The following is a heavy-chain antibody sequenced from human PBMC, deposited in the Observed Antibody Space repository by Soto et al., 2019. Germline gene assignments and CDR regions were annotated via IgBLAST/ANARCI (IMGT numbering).Heavy chain of an antibody. CDR3: ARDLNLRLGDY. CDR2: ISVHNGNT. CDR1: GYTFTSYG. J-gene: IGHJ4*02. D-gene: IGHD3-16*01. Sequence: QVQLVQSGAEVKKPGASVKVSCKASGYTFTSYGISWVRQAPGQGLERMGWISVHNGNTKYAQKLQGRVTMTTDTTTSTAYMEVRSLRSDDTAVYYCARDLNLRLGDYWGQGTLVTVSS. V-gene: IGHV1-18*01.